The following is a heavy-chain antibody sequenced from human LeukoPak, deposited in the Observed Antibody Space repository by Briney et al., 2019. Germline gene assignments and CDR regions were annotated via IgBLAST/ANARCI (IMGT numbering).Heavy chain of an antibody. CDR3: ARRGSSTTMIVVVPLDY. D-gene: IGHD3-22*01. V-gene: IGHV1-2*02. Sequence: PKASVTVSCKASGYTFTGYYMHWVRQAPGQGLEWMGWINPNSGGTNYAQKFQGRVTMTRDTSISTAYMELSRLRSDDTAVYYCARRGSSTTMIVVVPLDYWGQGTLVTVSS. CDR1: GYTFTGYY. CDR2: INPNSGGT. J-gene: IGHJ4*02.